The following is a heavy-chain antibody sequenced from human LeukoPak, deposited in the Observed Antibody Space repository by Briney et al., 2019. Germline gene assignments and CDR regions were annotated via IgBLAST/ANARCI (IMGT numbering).Heavy chain of an antibody. CDR2: VYYSGST. CDR3: ARIHRYCSGGACYVLDN. D-gene: IGHD2-15*01. CDR1: GGSVSGYY. V-gene: IGHV4-59*02. Sequence: PSETLSLTCVVSGGSVSGYYWGWIRQPPGRGLEWIGYVYYSGSTNYNPSFKSRITISVDTSRNQFSLQLSSVTAADTAVYYCARIHRYCSGGACYVLDNWGQGTLFAVSS. J-gene: IGHJ4*02.